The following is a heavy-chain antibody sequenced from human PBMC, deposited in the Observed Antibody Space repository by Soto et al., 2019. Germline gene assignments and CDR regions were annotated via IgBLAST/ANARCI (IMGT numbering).Heavy chain of an antibody. CDR1: GFTFNSYG. D-gene: IGHD3-22*01. V-gene: IGHV3-30*18. Sequence: QVQLVESGGGVVQPGRSLRLSCAASGFTFNSYGIHWFRQAPGKVLEWVSVISHDGSKTNYADSVKGRVTISSDNSKDTVYMQMNSERAEDTAVYYCEKDTYYYSRSGYYGLDSWGQETIVTVSS. CDR3: EKDTYYYSRSGYYGLDS. CDR2: ISHDGSKT. J-gene: IGHJ4*02.